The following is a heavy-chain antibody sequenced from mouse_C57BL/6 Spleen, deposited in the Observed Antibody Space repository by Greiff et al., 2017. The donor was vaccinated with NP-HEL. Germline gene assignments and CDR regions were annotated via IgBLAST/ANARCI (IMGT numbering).Heavy chain of an antibody. J-gene: IGHJ2*01. D-gene: IGHD1-1*01. Sequence: VKLMESGAELAKPGASVTLSCKASGYTFTSYWMHWVKQRPGQGLEWIGYINPSSGYPKSNQKFTDKATLTADQSSSTAYMQLSSLTYEDSAVYYCARDYYGSSVFDYWGQGTTLTVSS. CDR1: GYTFTSYW. CDR3: ARDYYGSSVFDY. V-gene: IGHV1-7*01. CDR2: INPSSGYP.